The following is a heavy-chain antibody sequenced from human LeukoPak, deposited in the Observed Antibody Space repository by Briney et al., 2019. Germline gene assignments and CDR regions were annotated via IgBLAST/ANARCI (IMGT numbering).Heavy chain of an antibody. CDR1: GGSISSGSYY. V-gene: IGHV4-61*02. CDR2: IYTCGRT. Sequence: SETLSLTCTVSGGSISSGSYYWSWIRQPAGEGLEWIGRIYTCGRTNYHPSLKSRGTLSVSPSQNPFSLKLGSGAAADTAVYFCARASGYSSGWYWFDPWGQGTLVTVSS. J-gene: IGHJ5*02. D-gene: IGHD6-19*01. CDR3: ARASGYSSGWYWFDP.